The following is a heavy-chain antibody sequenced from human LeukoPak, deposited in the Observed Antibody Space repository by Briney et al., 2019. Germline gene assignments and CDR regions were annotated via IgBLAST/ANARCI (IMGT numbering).Heavy chain of an antibody. CDR2: IYWDDDK. D-gene: IGHD3-10*01. J-gene: IGHJ4*02. V-gene: IGHV2-5*02. CDR1: GFSLSTSGVG. CDR3: ARIRIYGSGSYYTIDY. Sequence: SGPTLVNPTQTLTLTCTFSGFSLSTSGVGVGWIRQPPGKALEWLSLIYWDDDKRYSPSLKSRLTITKDTSKNRVVLTMTNMDPVDTATYYCARIRIYGSGSYYTIDYWGQGTLVTVSS.